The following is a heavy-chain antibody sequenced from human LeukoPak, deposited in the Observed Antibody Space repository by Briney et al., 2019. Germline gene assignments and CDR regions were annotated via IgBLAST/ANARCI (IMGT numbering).Heavy chain of an antibody. D-gene: IGHD4-23*01. J-gene: IGHJ4*02. CDR2: ANTKTGNP. V-gene: IGHV7-4-1*02. CDR1: GYTFSDYD. CDR3: ARAPPDYGGNSFAY. Sequence: ASVKVSCKASGYTFSDYDVNWVRQAPGQGLEWMGWANTKTGNPTYAQGFTGRFVFSLDTSVSTAYLQISSLKTEDTAVYYCARAPPDYGGNSFAYWGQGTLVTVSS.